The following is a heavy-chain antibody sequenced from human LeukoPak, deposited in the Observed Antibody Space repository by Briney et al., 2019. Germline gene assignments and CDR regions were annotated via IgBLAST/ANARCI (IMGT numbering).Heavy chain of an antibody. Sequence: GGSLRLSCAASGFTFSDYYMTWIRQAPGKGLEWVSSISSSSSYIYYADSVKGRFTISRDNAKNSLYLQMNSLRAEDTAVYYCARDLFGYCSSTSCQVFDYWGQGTLVTVSS. J-gene: IGHJ4*02. CDR1: GFTFSDYY. CDR3: ARDLFGYCSSTSCQVFDY. D-gene: IGHD2-2*03. V-gene: IGHV3-11*06. CDR2: ISSSSSYI.